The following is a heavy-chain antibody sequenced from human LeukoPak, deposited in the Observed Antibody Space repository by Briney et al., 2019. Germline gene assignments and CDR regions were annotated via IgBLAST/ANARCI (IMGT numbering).Heavy chain of an antibody. CDR2: ISTIGST. CDR1: SGSISSSNYY. D-gene: IGHD3-10*01. Sequence: SETLSLTCTVSSGSISSSNYYWSWIRQPAGKGLEWIGRISTIGSTNYNPSLNSRVTISIDTSKNQFSLKLSSVTAADTAVYYCARGPSGPGWFGGYNWFDPWGQGTLVTVSS. CDR3: ARGPSGPGWFGGYNWFDP. V-gene: IGHV4-61*02. J-gene: IGHJ5*02.